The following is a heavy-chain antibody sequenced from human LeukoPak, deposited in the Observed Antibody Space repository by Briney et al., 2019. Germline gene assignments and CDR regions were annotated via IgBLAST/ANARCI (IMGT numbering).Heavy chain of an antibody. J-gene: IGHJ6*02. CDR1: GFTFNDYA. D-gene: IGHD3-10*01. CDR2: IRAKVFGGTT. V-gene: IGHV3-49*03. Sequence: GGSLRLSCATSGFTFNDYAMSWFRQAPGKGLEWVGFIRAKVFGGTTEFAASVKGRFTISRDDSKSIAYLQMNRLKIEDTADYYCTRAGTYYYGSGKYYYNGMDVWGQGTTVTVS. CDR3: TRAGTYYYGSGKYYYNGMDV.